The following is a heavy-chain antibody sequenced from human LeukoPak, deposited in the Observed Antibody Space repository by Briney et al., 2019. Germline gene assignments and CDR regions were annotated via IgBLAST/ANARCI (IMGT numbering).Heavy chain of an antibody. CDR3: AKVSWLSGTLLDY. Sequence: QPGGSLRLSCAASGFTFSSYGMHWVRQAPGKGLEWVAVISYDGSNKYYADSVKGRFTISRDNSKNTLYLQMNSLRAEDTAVYYCAKVSWLSGTLLDYWGQGTLVTVSS. CDR2: ISYDGSNK. CDR1: GFTFSSYG. V-gene: IGHV3-30*18. J-gene: IGHJ4*02. D-gene: IGHD5-12*01.